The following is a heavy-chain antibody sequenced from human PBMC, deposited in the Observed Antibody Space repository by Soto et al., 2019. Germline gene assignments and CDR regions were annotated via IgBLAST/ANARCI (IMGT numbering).Heavy chain of an antibody. CDR1: GGTFSSYA. J-gene: IGHJ6*02. D-gene: IGHD3-3*01. CDR2: IIPIFGTA. CDR3: ASSRFLGSGMDV. Sequence: EASVKVSCKASGGTFSSYAISWVRQAPGQGLEWMGGIIPIFGTANYAQKFQGRVTITADESTSTAYMELSSLRSEDTAVYYCASSRFLGSGMDVWGQGTTVTVSS. V-gene: IGHV1-69*13.